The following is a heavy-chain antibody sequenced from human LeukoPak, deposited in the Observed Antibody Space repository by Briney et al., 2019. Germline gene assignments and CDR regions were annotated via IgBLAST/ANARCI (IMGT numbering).Heavy chain of an antibody. D-gene: IGHD1-14*01. CDR2: IYYSGST. CDR3: ARLGATTELDY. Sequence: SETLSLTCTVSGGSISRYYWRWIRQPPGKGLEWIGYIYYSGSTNYNPSLKSRVTISVDTSKNQFSLKLSSVTAADTAVYYCARLGATTELDYWGQGTLVTVSS. V-gene: IGHV4-59*08. J-gene: IGHJ4*02. CDR1: GGSISRYY.